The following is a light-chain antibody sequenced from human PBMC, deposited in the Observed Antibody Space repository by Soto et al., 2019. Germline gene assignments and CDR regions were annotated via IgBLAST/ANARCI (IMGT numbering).Light chain of an antibody. CDR2: DVT. CDR3: SSYRRGSTYV. J-gene: IGLJ1*01. Sequence: QSAVAQPASVSGSHGQSITVSCTGTSSDVGGYNYVSWYQQHPGKAPRLMIYDVTNRPSGVFNRFSGSKSGNTASLTISWLQAEDKTDYYSSSYRRGSTYVFGTGTKVTVL. V-gene: IGLV2-14*01. CDR1: SSDVGGYNY.